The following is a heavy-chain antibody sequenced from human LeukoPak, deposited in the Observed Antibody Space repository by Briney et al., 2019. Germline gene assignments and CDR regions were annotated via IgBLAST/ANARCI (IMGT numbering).Heavy chain of an antibody. D-gene: IGHD4-23*01. J-gene: IGHJ4*02. CDR3: ARDADFGGNSRLGFQF. CDR1: GFTFTNYA. Sequence: GGSLRHSCAASGFTFTNYALHWVRQAPGKGPEWVALISVDGSHDYYADSVKGRVSISRDNSNNTLFLQVDSLSPEDTAVYYCARDADFGGNSRLGFQFWGQGTLVTVSS. V-gene: IGHV3-30*03. CDR2: ISVDGSHD.